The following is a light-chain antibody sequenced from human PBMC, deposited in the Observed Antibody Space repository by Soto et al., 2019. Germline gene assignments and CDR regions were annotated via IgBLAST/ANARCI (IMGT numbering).Light chain of an antibody. CDR1: SSDVGYYDY. Sequence: QSVLTQPPSASGFPGQSVTISCTGTSSDVGYYDYVPWYQQHPGKAPKLVIYEVTKRPSGVPDRFSGSKSGNTASLTISGLRAEDEADYYCSSYTRQYTPSYVFGTGTKVTVL. CDR3: SSYTRQYTPSYV. V-gene: IGLV2-8*01. CDR2: EVT. J-gene: IGLJ1*01.